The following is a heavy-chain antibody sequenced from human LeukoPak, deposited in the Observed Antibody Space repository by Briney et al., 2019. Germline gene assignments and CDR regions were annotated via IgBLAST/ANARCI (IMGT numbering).Heavy chain of an antibody. CDR2: IRSKAYGGTT. Sequence: PGGSLRLSCTTSGFTFGDYAMSWFRQAPVKVLKWVGFIRSKAYGGTTEYAASVKGRFTISRDDSKSIAYLQMNSLKTEDTAVYYCTRDRLVEYYLDYWGQGTLVTVSS. CDR3: TRDRLVEYYLDY. D-gene: IGHD2-15*01. CDR1: GFTFGDYA. V-gene: IGHV3-49*03. J-gene: IGHJ4*02.